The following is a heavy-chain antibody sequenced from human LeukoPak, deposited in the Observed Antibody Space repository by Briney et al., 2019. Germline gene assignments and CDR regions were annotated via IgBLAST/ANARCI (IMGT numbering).Heavy chain of an antibody. J-gene: IGHJ4*02. CDR3: ARDRYESY. CDR2: ISSSGTTI. D-gene: IGHD3-9*01. Sequence: GGSLRLSCAASGFTFSSYEMHWVRHAPGKGLEWVADISSSGTTIYYADSVKGRFTISRDNAKNSLYLQMNSLRAEDTAVYYCARDRYESYWGQGTLVTVSS. CDR1: GFTFSSYE. V-gene: IGHV3-48*03.